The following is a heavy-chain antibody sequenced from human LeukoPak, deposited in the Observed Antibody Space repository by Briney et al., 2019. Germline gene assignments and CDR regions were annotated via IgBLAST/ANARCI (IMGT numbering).Heavy chain of an antibody. V-gene: IGHV1-3*04. CDR2: INTGNSNT. CDR1: GFTFTNDG. CDR3: AREGLSVVVAAGTTTYYYYGMDV. J-gene: IGHJ6*04. D-gene: IGHD2-15*01. Sequence: GASVKASCKSSGFTFTNDGIHWVRQASGQRLEWMGWINTGNSNTKYSQKFQGRVTITRDTSASTVYMELSSLRSEDTAVYYCAREGLSVVVAAGTTTYYYYGMDVWGKGTTATVSS.